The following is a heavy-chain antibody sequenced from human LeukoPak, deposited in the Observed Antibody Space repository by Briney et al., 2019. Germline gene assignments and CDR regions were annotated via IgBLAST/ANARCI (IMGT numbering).Heavy chain of an antibody. Sequence: GGSLTLSCAASGFTFSSYAMTWVRQAPGKGLQWVSAVSGSGAHTYYADSVKGRFTISRDNSKNTLYLQMNSLRAEDTAVYYCAKVSPSDTYDSSGYYRSSGIDYWGQGTLVTVSS. CDR1: GFTFSSYA. V-gene: IGHV3-23*01. D-gene: IGHD3-22*01. CDR2: VSGSGAHT. J-gene: IGHJ4*02. CDR3: AKVSPSDTYDSSGYYRSSGIDY.